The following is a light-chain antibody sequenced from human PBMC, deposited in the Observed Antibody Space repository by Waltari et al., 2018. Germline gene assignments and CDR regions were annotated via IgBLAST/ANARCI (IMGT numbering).Light chain of an antibody. J-gene: IGKJ1*01. CDR1: QSVGRT. CDR2: AAS. V-gene: IGKV3-20*01. Sequence: VLTQSPGTLSLSPGERATLSCRTSQSVGRTLAWYQQKPGQAPRLLIYAASTRATGIPDRFSGSGSGTDFSLTITRREPEDFAVYYCQHYVRLPVTFGQGTKVEIK. CDR3: QHYVRLPVT.